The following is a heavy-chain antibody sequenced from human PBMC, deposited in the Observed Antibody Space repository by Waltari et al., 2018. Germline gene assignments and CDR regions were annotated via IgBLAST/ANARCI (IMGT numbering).Heavy chain of an antibody. CDR3: ARVRASGGNSAFDI. D-gene: IGHD1-1*01. CDR2: INPYNGNT. J-gene: IGHJ3*02. Sequence: QGQLLQSGAEVKKPGASVTVSCKASGYNFRPYGIRWVRQAPGQGLEWMGWINPYNGNTNYAQMVQDRVTLTTDTSTSTAYMELRSLTSADTAVYYCARVRASGGNSAFDIWGQGTMVTVSS. CDR1: GYNFRPYG. V-gene: IGHV1-18*01.